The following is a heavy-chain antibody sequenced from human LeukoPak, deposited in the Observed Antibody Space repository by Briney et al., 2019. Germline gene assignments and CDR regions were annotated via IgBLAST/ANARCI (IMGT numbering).Heavy chain of an antibody. Sequence: KPSQTLSLTCAVSGGSISSGGYSWSWVRQPPGKGLEWIGYIYHSGSTYYNPSLKSRVTISVDRSKNQFSLKLSSVTAADTAVYYCARANSSSWYSSDYYYYGMDVWGKGTTVTVPS. V-gene: IGHV4-30-2*01. D-gene: IGHD6-13*01. CDR3: ARANSSSWYSSDYYYYGMDV. CDR1: GGSISSGGYS. CDR2: IYHSGST. J-gene: IGHJ6*04.